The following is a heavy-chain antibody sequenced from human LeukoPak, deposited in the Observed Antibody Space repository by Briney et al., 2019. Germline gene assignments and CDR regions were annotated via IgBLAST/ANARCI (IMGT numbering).Heavy chain of an antibody. Sequence: SETLSLTCAVYGGSFSGYYWSWIRQPPGKGLEWIGEINHSGSTNYNPSLKSRVIISVDTSENQFSLKLSSVTAADTAVYYCARGKTYYYGSGSKHYYYYYYMDVWGKGTTVTVSS. D-gene: IGHD3-10*01. J-gene: IGHJ6*03. CDR1: GGSFSGYY. CDR3: ARGKTYYYGSGSKHYYYYYYMDV. CDR2: INHSGST. V-gene: IGHV4-34*01.